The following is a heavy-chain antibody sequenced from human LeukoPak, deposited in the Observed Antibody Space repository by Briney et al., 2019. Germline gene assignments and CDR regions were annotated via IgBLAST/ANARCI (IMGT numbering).Heavy chain of an antibody. CDR3: ARENPEQPIPFDY. CDR1: GGSISRYY. V-gene: IGHV4-4*07. Sequence: SETLSLTCTVSGGSISRYYWSWIRQPAGKGLEWIGRIYTSGSTNYNPSLKSRVTMSVDTSKNQFSLKLSSVTAADTAVYYCARENPEQPIPFDYWGQGTLATVSS. J-gene: IGHJ4*02. CDR2: IYTSGST. D-gene: IGHD6-13*01.